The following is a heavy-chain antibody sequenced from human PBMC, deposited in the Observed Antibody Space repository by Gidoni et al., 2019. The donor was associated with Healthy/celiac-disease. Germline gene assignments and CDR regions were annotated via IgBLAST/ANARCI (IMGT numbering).Heavy chain of an antibody. D-gene: IGHD1-26*01. V-gene: IGHV3-66*02. CDR1: GFPVSSNY. Sequence: EVQLVESGGGLVQPGGSLTLSCAASGFPVSSNYMSWVRQAPGKGLEWVSVIYSGGSTYYADSVKGRFTISRDNSKNTLYLQMNSLRAEDTAVYYCARLSGSYYRYFDYWGQGTLVTVSS. J-gene: IGHJ4*02. CDR2: IYSGGST. CDR3: ARLSGSYYRYFDY.